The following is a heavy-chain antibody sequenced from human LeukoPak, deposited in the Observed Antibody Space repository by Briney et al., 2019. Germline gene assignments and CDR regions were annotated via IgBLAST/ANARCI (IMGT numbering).Heavy chain of an antibody. V-gene: IGHV3-73*01. J-gene: IGHJ2*01. CDR1: GFTFSGST. CDR2: IRSKANNYAT. CDR3: AKANGWYGRGYFDL. Sequence: PGGSLRLSCAASGFTFSGSTIHWVRQASGEGLEWVGRIRSKANNYATAYATSVKGRFTLSRDDSNNTAYLQMNSLKTEDTAVYYCAKANGWYGRGYFDLWGRGTLVSVSS. D-gene: IGHD6-19*01.